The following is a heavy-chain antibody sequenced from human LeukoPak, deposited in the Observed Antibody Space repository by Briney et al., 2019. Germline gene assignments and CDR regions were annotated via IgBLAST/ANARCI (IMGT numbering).Heavy chain of an antibody. CDR3: ARDKSRNWNLRPWDWFDP. Sequence: ASVKVSCKASGYTFTGYYMHWVRQAPGQGLEWMGWINPNSGGTNYAQKFQGRVTMTRDTSISTAYMELSRLRSDDTAVYHCARDKSRNWNLRPWDWFDPWGQGTLVTVSS. CDR2: INPNSGGT. V-gene: IGHV1-2*02. D-gene: IGHD1-1*01. J-gene: IGHJ5*02. CDR1: GYTFTGYY.